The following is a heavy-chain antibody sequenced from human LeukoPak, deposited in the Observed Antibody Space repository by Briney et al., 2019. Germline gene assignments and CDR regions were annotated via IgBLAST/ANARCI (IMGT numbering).Heavy chain of an antibody. CDR3: ARDKGDGYYPGAY. D-gene: IGHD5-24*01. Sequence: ASVKVSCKASGYTFIDYYMHWVRQAPGQGLEWMGWINPNSGVTNYVKKFEGRVTMTRDTSISTAYMELSRLRSDDTAVYYCARDKGDGYYPGAYWGQGTLVTVSS. J-gene: IGHJ4*02. CDR1: GYTFIDYY. V-gene: IGHV1-2*02. CDR2: INPNSGVT.